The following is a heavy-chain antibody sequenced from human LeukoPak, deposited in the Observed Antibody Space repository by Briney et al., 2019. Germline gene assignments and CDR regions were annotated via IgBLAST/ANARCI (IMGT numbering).Heavy chain of an antibody. D-gene: IGHD6-13*01. Sequence: GGSLRLSCVVSGFTFSSYWMSWVRQAPGKGLEWVANIKQDGSEKYYVDSVKGRFTISRDNAKNSLYLQMNSLRAEDTAVYYCARFEAAAGNFDYCGQGTLVTVSS. J-gene: IGHJ4*02. CDR3: ARFEAAAGNFDY. V-gene: IGHV3-7*01. CDR1: GFTFSSYW. CDR2: IKQDGSEK.